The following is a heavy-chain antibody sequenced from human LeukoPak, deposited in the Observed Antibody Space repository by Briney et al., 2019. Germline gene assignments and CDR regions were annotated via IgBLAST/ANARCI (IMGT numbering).Heavy chain of an antibody. J-gene: IGHJ4*02. V-gene: IGHV3-23*01. CDR2: VTGSGANS. Sequence: GGSLRLSCAASGFPFSTYAMNWVRQAPGKGLEWVSAVTGSGANSYYADSVKGRFSVSRDNSKNMVYLQMSSLRAEDTAVYYCARDVGPSLDYWGQGTLVTVSS. CDR3: ARDVGPSLDY. CDR1: GFPFSTYA. D-gene: IGHD1-26*01.